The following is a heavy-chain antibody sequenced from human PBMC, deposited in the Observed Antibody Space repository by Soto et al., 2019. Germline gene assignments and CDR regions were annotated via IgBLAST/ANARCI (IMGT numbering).Heavy chain of an antibody. Sequence: TLSLTCTVAGCSMSSGGYYWSWIRQHPGKGLEWIGYIYYSGSTYYNPSLKSRVTISVDTSKNQFSLKLSSVTAADTAVYYCARDLSPHCSSTSCYYYYGMDVWGQGTTVTVSS. CDR2: IYYSGST. CDR3: ARDLSPHCSSTSCYYYYGMDV. CDR1: GCSMSSGGYY. V-gene: IGHV4-31*03. J-gene: IGHJ6*02. D-gene: IGHD2-2*01.